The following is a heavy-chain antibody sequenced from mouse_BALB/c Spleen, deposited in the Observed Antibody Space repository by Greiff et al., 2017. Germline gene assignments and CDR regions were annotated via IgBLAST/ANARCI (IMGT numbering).Heavy chain of an antibody. CDR2: ISSGSSTI. D-gene: IGHD2-4*01. J-gene: IGHJ1*01. Sequence: DVQLVESGGGLVQPGGSRKLSCAASGFTFSSFGMHWVRQAPEKGLEWVAYISSGSSTIYYADTVKGRFTISRDNPKNTLFLQMTSLRSEDTAMYYCARSSMITTSWYFDVWGAGTTVTVSS. V-gene: IGHV5-17*02. CDR3: ARSSMITTSWYFDV. CDR1: GFTFSSFG.